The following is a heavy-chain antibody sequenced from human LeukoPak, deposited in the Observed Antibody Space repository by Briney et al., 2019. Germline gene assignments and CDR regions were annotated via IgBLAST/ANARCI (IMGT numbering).Heavy chain of an antibody. J-gene: IGHJ4*02. CDR2: ISAYNGNT. D-gene: IGHD6-6*01. V-gene: IGHV1-18*04. Sequence: ASVKVSCKASGNTFSSYFIHWVRQAPGQGLEWMGWISAYNGNTNYAQKLQGRVTMTTDTSTSTAYMELRSLRSDDTAVYYCAKDYSSSFLEIDYWGQGTLVTVSS. CDR3: AKDYSSSFLEIDY. CDR1: GNTFSSYF.